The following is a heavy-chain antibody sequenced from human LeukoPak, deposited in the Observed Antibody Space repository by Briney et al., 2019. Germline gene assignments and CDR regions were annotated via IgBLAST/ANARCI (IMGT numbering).Heavy chain of an antibody. D-gene: IGHD3-10*01. Sequence: ASVKVSFKASGSPFTGYYMHWVRPAPGQGLEGMGWINPNSGVTNYAQKFQGRVTMTRDTSITTAYMELSRLRSDDTAVYYCARMIPQYFGSGSYDAFDIWGQGTMVTVSS. V-gene: IGHV1-2*02. CDR3: ARMIPQYFGSGSYDAFDI. CDR1: GSPFTGYY. CDR2: INPNSGVT. J-gene: IGHJ3*02.